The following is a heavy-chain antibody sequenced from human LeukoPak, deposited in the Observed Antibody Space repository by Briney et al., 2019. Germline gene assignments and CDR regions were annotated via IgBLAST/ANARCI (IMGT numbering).Heavy chain of an antibody. Sequence: SETLSLTCTVSGGSISSYFWSWVRQPPGKGLEWIAYIYYSGNPYYNPSLKSRVTISVDTSNNQFSLKVRSVTAADTAVYFCARARDGTRMTFDYWGQGTLVTVSS. CDR1: GGSISSYF. CDR3: ARARDGTRMTFDY. CDR2: IYYSGNP. J-gene: IGHJ4*02. D-gene: IGHD5-24*01. V-gene: IGHV4-59*01.